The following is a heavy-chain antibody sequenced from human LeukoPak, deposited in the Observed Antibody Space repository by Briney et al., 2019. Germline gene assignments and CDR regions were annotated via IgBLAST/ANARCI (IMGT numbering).Heavy chain of an antibody. V-gene: IGHV4-30-4*01. J-gene: IGHJ3*01. CDR2: IYHSGGA. Sequence: PSETLSLTCTVSGGSISGGDYFWSWVRQPPGKGLEWIGYIYHSGGAHYNPSRKSPASISVDTSKNQFSLELRAVTAADTAVYYCATEVNAETPSADAFDLWGQGTIVTVSS. CDR3: ATEVNAETPSADAFDL. D-gene: IGHD2-21*01. CDR1: GGSISGGDYF.